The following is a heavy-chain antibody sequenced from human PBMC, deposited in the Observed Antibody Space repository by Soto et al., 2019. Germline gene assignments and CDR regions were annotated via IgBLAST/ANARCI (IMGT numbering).Heavy chain of an antibody. V-gene: IGHV4-59*01. J-gene: IGHJ4*02. CDR3: ARDWGGGTFDY. CDR2: MYNTGST. D-gene: IGHD3-16*01. CDR1: GGSISRYY. Sequence: SETLSLTCTVSGGSISRYYWSWIRQTPGKGLEWIGYMYNTGSTIYNPALESRVTISVDTSKNQFSLKLSSVTAADTAVYYCARDWGGGTFDYWGQGTLVTVSS.